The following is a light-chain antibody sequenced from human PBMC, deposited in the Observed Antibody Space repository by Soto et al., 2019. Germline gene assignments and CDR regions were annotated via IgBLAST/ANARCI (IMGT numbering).Light chain of an antibody. J-gene: IGLJ2*01. CDR3: SSYASSSHFV. CDR1: SSDVGGYNY. V-gene: IGLV2-14*01. CDR2: EVS. Sequence: QSALTQPASVSGSPGQSITISCTGTSSDVGGYNYVSWYQQHPGKAPKLMIYEVSNRPSGVSNRFSGSKSGNTASLTISGLQAEDAADYYCSSYASSSHFVFGGGTKLTVL.